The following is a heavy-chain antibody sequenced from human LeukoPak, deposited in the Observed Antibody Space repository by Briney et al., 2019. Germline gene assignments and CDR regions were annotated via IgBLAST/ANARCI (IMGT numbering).Heavy chain of an antibody. CDR1: GFTFSSYT. CDR3: ARDCSSTSCYTWRWFDP. J-gene: IGHJ5*02. CDR2: ITTGDGNT. D-gene: IGHD2-2*02. Sequence: GGSLRLSCTASGFTFSSYTMTWVRQAPGKGLKWVSTITTGDGNTYYADSVKGRFTISRDNSKNTLYLQMNSLRAEDTAVYYCARDCSSTSCYTWRWFDPWGQGTLVTVSS. V-gene: IGHV3-23*01.